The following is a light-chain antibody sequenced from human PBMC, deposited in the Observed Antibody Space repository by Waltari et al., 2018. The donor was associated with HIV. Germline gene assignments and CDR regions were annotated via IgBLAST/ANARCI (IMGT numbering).Light chain of an antibody. Sequence: QSALTQPASVSGSPGQSITISCTGTSSDVGGYNYVSWYQQHPGKAPKLMIYEVSNRPSGVSNRFSGSKSGNTASLTISGLQAEDEADYHCSSYTSSTTDVVFGGGTKLTVL. CDR1: SSDVGGYNY. CDR3: SSYTSSTTDVV. J-gene: IGLJ2*01. V-gene: IGLV2-14*01. CDR2: EVS.